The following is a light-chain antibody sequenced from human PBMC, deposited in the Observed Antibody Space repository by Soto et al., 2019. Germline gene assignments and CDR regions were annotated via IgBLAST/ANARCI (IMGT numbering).Light chain of an antibody. Sequence: SYELTQPPSVSVSPGQTARITCSGDTLPRQYPYWYQQKPGQAPVLIINKNSERPSGIPERFSGSTSGTTVTLTTSGVQAEDEADYYCQSADSSGAYVFGTGTKVTVL. CDR1: TLPRQY. J-gene: IGLJ1*01. CDR2: KNS. V-gene: IGLV3-25*02. CDR3: QSADSSGAYV.